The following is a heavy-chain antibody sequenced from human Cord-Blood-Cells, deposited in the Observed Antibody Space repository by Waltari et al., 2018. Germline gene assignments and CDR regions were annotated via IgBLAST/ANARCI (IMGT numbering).Heavy chain of an antibody. Sequence: QVQLQESGPGLVKPSETLSLTCTVSGGSISSYYWSWTRPPPGTGLEWIGYIYYSGSTNYNPSLKSRVTISVDTSKNQFSLKLSSVTAADTAVYYCARTGRDGYNYNYYYYYMDVWGKGTTVTVSS. CDR2: IYYSGST. J-gene: IGHJ6*03. CDR3: ARTGRDGYNYNYYYYYMDV. V-gene: IGHV4-59*01. CDR1: GGSISSYY. D-gene: IGHD5-12*01.